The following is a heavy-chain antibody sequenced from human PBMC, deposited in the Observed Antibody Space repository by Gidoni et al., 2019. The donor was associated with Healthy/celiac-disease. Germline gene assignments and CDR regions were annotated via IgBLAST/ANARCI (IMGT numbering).Heavy chain of an antibody. J-gene: IGHJ3*02. CDR2: IYYSGST. D-gene: IGHD3-10*01. V-gene: IGHV4-59*01. Sequence: QVQLQESGPGLVKPSETLSLTCTVSGGSISSYYWSWIRQPPGKGLEWIGYIYYSGSTNYNPSLKSRVTISVDTSKNQFSLKLSSVTAADTAVYYCARRKVTMVQGVIVDAFDIWGQGTMVTVSS. CDR3: ARRKVTMVQGVIVDAFDI. CDR1: GGSISSYY.